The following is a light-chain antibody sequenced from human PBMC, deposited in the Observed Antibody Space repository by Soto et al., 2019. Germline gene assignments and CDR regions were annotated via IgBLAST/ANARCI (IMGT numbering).Light chain of an antibody. CDR1: SSDVGNYNY. J-gene: IGLJ1*01. CDR2: DVS. Sequence: QSALTQPASVSGSPGQSIAISCTGTSSDVGNYNYVSWYQQHPGKAPKLMIYDVSNRPSGVSNRFSGSKSGNTASLTISGLQPEDEADYYCNSYTSSSTYVFGTGTKLTGL. CDR3: NSYTSSSTYV. V-gene: IGLV2-14*03.